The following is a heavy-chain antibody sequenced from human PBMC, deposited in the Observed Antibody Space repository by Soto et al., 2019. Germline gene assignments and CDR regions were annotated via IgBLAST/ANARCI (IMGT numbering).Heavy chain of an antibody. CDR2: TSYDGNNK. D-gene: IGHD2-15*01. J-gene: IGHJ4*02. CDR1: GFTVGNYG. Sequence: PGGSLRLSCTVSGFTVGNYGMHWVRQAPGKGLEWVASTSYDGNNKYYADSLKGRFTISRDNSKKMVYLQMTSLGPEDTAVYYCAKGGGSARDFDYWGKGALVTVSS. V-gene: IGHV3-30*18. CDR3: AKGGGSARDFDY.